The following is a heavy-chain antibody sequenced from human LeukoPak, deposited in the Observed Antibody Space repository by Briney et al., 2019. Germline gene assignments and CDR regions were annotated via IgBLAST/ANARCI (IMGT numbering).Heavy chain of an antibody. V-gene: IGHV1-8*01. J-gene: IGHJ6*02. CDR1: GYTFTSYD. Sequence: ASVKLSCKASGYTFTSYDINWVRQATGQGLEWMGWMNPNSGNTGYAQKFQGRVTMTRNTSISTAYMELSSLRSEDTAVYYCARGLTMIKRARRYGMDVWGQGTTVTVSS. CDR2: MNPNSGNT. CDR3: ARGLTMIKRARRYGMDV. D-gene: IGHD3-22*01.